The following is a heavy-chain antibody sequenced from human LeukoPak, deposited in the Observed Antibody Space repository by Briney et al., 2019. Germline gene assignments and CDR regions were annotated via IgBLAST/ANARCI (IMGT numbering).Heavy chain of an antibody. J-gene: IGHJ1*01. CDR3: ARDVVIGRSYDYGGYIPYQH. D-gene: IGHD4-17*01. CDR1: GFIVSGSY. Sequence: GGSLRLSCGVSGFIVSGSYMSWVRQAQGQGLERVSMIYTDGRIYYSDSVMGRFTISRDNSKSTLFLQMSRLKAEDTAMYYCARDVVIGRSYDYGGYIPYQHWGQGTLVTVSS. CDR2: IYTDGRI. V-gene: IGHV3-66*02.